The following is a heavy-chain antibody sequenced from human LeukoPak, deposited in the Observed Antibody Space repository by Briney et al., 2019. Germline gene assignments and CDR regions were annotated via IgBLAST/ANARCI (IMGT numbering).Heavy chain of an antibody. V-gene: IGHV4-34*01. CDR2: ITDSGGT. J-gene: IGHJ4*02. D-gene: IGHD3-9*01. CDR1: GTSFRGYS. Sequence: PSETLSLTCAVYGTSFRGYSWSWIRQSPGKGLEWIGEITDSGGTNYNPSFKSRLTISADTSKNQFSLKLASVTAADTAVYYCARIKSYHILYRPYWGQGTLVTVSS. CDR3: ARIKSYHILYRPY.